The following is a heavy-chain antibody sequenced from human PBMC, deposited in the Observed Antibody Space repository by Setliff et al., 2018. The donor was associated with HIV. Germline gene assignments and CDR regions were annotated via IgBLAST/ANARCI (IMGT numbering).Heavy chain of an antibody. CDR2: IKLSSGGT. D-gene: IGHD6-25*01. Sequence: ASVKVSCKAPGNSFNGDFLNWVRQAPGQGLEWMGKIKLSSGGTKFAQKFLGRVTMTRDTSTNTAFMELRRLNADDTATYFCVTSPGSFTSVDETEAGDYWGQGTLVTVSS. V-gene: IGHV1-2*02. CDR3: VTSPGSFTSVDETEAGDY. CDR1: GNSFNGDF. J-gene: IGHJ4*02.